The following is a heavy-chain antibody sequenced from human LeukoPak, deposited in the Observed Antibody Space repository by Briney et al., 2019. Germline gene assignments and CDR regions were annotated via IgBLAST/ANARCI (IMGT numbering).Heavy chain of an antibody. CDR1: GFTFSSYS. CDR2: ISSSGSYI. CDR3: AREKYSSAPNDAFDI. V-gene: IGHV3-21*01. D-gene: IGHD3-22*01. Sequence: PGGSLRLSCAASGFTFSSYSMNWVRQAPGKGLEWVSSISSSGSYIYYADSVKGRFTISRDNAKNSLYLQMNSLRAEDTAVYYCAREKYSSAPNDAFDIWGQGTMVTVSS. J-gene: IGHJ3*02.